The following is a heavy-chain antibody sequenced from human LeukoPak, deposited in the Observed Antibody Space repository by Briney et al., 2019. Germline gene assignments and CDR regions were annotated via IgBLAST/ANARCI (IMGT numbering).Heavy chain of an antibody. D-gene: IGHD3-10*01. CDR2: IYYSGST. V-gene: IGHV4-59*01. Sequence: PSETLSLTCTVSGGSIISYYWSWIRQPPGRGVEWVGYIYYSGSTNYNPSLKSRVTISVETAKNQFSLKLSSVTAADTAVYYCARGRAGSYYNFDYWGQGTLVTVS. CDR1: GGSIISYY. CDR3: ARGRAGSYYNFDY. J-gene: IGHJ4*02.